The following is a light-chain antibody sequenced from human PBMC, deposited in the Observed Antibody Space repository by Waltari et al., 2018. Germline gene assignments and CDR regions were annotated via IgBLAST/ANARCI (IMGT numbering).Light chain of an antibody. CDR1: SGSHASNY. V-gene: IGLV6-57*01. CDR3: QSYDSSTVV. Sequence: NFMLTQPHSVSESPGKTVTISCTRSSGSHASNYVQCYQQSPGRSPTTVIYEDNQRPSGVPDRFSGSIDSSSNSASLTISGLKTEDEADYYCQSYDSSTVVFGGGTKLTVL. CDR2: EDN. J-gene: IGLJ2*01.